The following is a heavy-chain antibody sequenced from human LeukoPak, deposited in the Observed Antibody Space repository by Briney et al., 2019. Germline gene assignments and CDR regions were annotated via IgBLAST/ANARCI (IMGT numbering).Heavy chain of an antibody. Sequence: SETLSLTCTVSGDSISNYYWSRIRQSPGKGLEWIGYIYYSGRTNYNPSLKSRVTISLDTSKSQFSLKLTSVTAADTAVYYCAREYYYGVDVWGQGTTVTVSS. V-gene: IGHV4-59*08. CDR3: AREYYYGVDV. CDR2: IYYSGRT. J-gene: IGHJ6*02. CDR1: GDSISNYY.